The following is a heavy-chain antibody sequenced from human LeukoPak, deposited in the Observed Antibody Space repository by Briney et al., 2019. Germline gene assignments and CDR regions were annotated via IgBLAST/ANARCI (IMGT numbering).Heavy chain of an antibody. Sequence: GASVKVSCKASGYTFTSYYMHWVRQAPGQGLEWMGIINPSGGSTSYAQKFRGRVTMTRDTSTSTVYMELSSLRSEDTAVYYCARGGGDLYDYGDSSVDYWGQGTLVTVSS. J-gene: IGHJ4*02. CDR3: ARGGGDLYDYGDSSVDY. CDR2: INPSGGST. D-gene: IGHD4-17*01. V-gene: IGHV1-46*01. CDR1: GYTFTSYY.